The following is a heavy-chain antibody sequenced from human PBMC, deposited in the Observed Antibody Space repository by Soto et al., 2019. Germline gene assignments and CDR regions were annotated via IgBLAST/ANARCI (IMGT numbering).Heavy chain of an antibody. Sequence: QVQLVESGGGVVQPGRSLRLSCAATGFNFNGHGMHWVRQAPGKGLEGVSFIWYDGSKKYYADSLKGRFTISRDNSRNTLYLEMNSIRVEDTAVYYCARDDVYYDGSGRNDHYGMDVWGQGTTVTVSS. CDR1: GFNFNGHG. J-gene: IGHJ6*02. CDR2: IWYDGSKK. V-gene: IGHV3-33*01. D-gene: IGHD3-10*01. CDR3: ARDDVYYDGSGRNDHYGMDV.